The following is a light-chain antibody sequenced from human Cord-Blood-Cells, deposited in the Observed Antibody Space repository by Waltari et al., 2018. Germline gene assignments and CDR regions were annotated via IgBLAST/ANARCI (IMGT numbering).Light chain of an antibody. V-gene: IGKV3-15*01. CDR3: QQYNNWPRT. CDR1: QSVSSN. J-gene: IGKJ1*01. CDR2: GAS. Sequence: EIVMTQSPATLSVSPGERATLSCRAGQSVSSNLAWYQQKPGQAPRLPIYGASTRATGIPARFSGSGSGTEFTLTISSLQSEDFAVYYCQQYNNWPRTFGQGTKVEIK.